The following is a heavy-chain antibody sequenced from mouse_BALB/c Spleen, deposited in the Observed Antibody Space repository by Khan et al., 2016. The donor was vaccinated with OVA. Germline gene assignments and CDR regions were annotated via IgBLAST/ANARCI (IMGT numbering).Heavy chain of an antibody. CDR2: ISPYSDKT. V-gene: IGHV1-77*01. CDR1: GYTFTDYY. D-gene: IGHD2-10*02. J-gene: IGHJ4*01. Sequence: QIQLVQSGAELARPGASVKLSCKASGYTFTDYYMNWMRQRTGKGLEWIGEISPYSDKTNYNEKFKGKATLTVDKSSSTAYMQLTSLTTEDSATYFCGIEWSGWLHYWGQGTSVTVSS. CDR3: GIEWSGWLHY.